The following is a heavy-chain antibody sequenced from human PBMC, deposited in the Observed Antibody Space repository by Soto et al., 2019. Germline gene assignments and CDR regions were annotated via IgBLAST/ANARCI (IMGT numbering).Heavy chain of an antibody. CDR2: INPSGGST. CDR1: GYTFTSYY. Sequence: DSLKVSCKATGYTFTSYYMHWVRQAPGQGLEWMGIINPSGGSTSYAQKFQGRVTMTRDTSTSTVYMELSSLRSGDTAVYYCARELVFGVVTLAYYYYYGMDVWGQGTTVTVSS. J-gene: IGHJ6*02. CDR3: ARELVFGVVTLAYYYYYGMDV. V-gene: IGHV1-46*01. D-gene: IGHD3-3*01.